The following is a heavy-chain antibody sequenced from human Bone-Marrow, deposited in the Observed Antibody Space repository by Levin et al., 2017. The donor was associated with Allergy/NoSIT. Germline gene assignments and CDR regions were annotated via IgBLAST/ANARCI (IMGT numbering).Heavy chain of an antibody. D-gene: IGHD2-15*01. J-gene: IGHJ6*01. Sequence: SETLSLTCIVSGGSINNYHWSWIRQPPGKGLEWIGYIYYSGSTNYNPSLKSRVTMSEDTSKNQFSLTLNSVTAADTAVYYCARDRVVASSGTYYYYGMAVWGQGTTVTVSS. CDR1: GGSINNYH. V-gene: IGHV4-59*01. CDR2: IYYSGST. CDR3: ARDRVVASSGTYYYYGMAV.